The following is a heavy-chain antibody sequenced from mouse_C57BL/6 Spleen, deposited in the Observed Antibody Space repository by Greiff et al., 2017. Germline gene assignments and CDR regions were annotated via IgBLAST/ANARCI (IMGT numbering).Heavy chain of an antibody. D-gene: IGHD3-2*02. CDR3: ASGTAQAPFAY. CDR2: INPSSGYT. V-gene: IGHV1-7*01. CDR1: GYTFTSYW. Sequence: VQLQQSGAELAKPGASVKLSCKASGYTFTSYWMHWVKQRPGQGLAWIGNINPSSGYTKYNQKFKDKATLTADKSSSTAYMQLSSLTYEDSAFYYCASGTAQAPFAYWGQGTLVTVSA. J-gene: IGHJ3*01.